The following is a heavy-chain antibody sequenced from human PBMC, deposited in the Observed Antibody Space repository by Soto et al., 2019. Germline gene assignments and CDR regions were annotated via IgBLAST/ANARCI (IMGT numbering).Heavy chain of an antibody. J-gene: IGHJ6*02. Sequence: SETLSRTYAVYGGSFSDYYWSWIRQPPGKGLEWIGEINHSGSTNYNPSLKSRVTISVDTSKNQFSLKLSSVTAADTAVYYCARGRITVTHFYYYYYGMDVWGQGTTVTVSS. CDR1: GGSFSDYY. D-gene: IGHD4-4*01. CDR2: INHSGST. V-gene: IGHV4-34*01. CDR3: ARGRITVTHFYYYYYGMDV.